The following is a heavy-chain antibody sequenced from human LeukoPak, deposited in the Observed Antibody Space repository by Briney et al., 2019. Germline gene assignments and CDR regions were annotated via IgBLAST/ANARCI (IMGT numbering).Heavy chain of an antibody. CDR3: ARYVSTSSGRPRPGIDF. CDR1: GYSFGDYW. CDR2: IYPGDSDT. V-gene: IGHV5-51*01. Sequence: GESLKISCKGSGYSFGDYWIAWVRQMPGKGLEWMGIIYPGDSDTRYSPSFQGQVTISADKSISTAYLQWSSLKASDNAMYYCARYVSTSSGRPRPGIDFWGQGTLVSVSS. D-gene: IGHD6-6*01. J-gene: IGHJ4*02.